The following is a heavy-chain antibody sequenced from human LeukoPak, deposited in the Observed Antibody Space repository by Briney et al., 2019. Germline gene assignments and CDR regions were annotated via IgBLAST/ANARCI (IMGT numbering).Heavy chain of an antibody. Sequence: SVKVSCKASGGTFSSYAISWVRQAPGQGLEWVGRIIPILGIANYAQKFQGRVTITADKSTSTAYMELSSLRSEDTAVYYCASVLSGIAVAGSFDPWGQGTLVTVSS. CDR2: IIPILGIA. V-gene: IGHV1-69*04. J-gene: IGHJ5*02. D-gene: IGHD6-19*01. CDR3: ASVLSGIAVAGSFDP. CDR1: GGTFSSYA.